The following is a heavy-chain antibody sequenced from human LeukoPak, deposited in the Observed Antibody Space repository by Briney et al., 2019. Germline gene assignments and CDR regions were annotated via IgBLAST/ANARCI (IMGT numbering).Heavy chain of an antibody. CDR2: IKQDGSEK. V-gene: IGHV3-7*01. Sequence: PGGSLRLSCAVSGFSFPNAWLSWVRQAPGKGLEWVANIKQDGSEKYYVDSVKGRFTISRDNAKNSLYLQMNSLRAEDTAVYYCARDPDYGDFYYFDYWGQGTLVTVSS. D-gene: IGHD4-17*01. J-gene: IGHJ4*02. CDR1: GFSFPNAW. CDR3: ARDPDYGDFYYFDY.